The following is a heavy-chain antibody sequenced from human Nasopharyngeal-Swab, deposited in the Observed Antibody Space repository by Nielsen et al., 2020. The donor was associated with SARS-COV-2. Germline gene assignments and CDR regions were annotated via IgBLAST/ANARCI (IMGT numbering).Heavy chain of an antibody. V-gene: IGHV3-9*01. CDR1: GFTFDDYA. CDR3: AKMAEYCSSTSCSRYYYYGMDV. Sequence: GGSLRLSFAASGFTFDDYAMHWVRQAPGKGLEWVSGISWNSGSIGYADSVKGRFTISRDNAKNSLYLQMNSLRAEDTALYYCAKMAEYCSSTSCSRYYYYGMDVWGQGTTVTVSS. CDR2: ISWNSGSI. J-gene: IGHJ6*02. D-gene: IGHD2-2*01.